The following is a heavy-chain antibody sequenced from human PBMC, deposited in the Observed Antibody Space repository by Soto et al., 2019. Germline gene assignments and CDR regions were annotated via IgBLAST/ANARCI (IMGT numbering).Heavy chain of an antibody. Sequence: GSLRLSCAASGFTFSNYAMNWVRQAPGKGLEWVSGITGSGGATFYADSVKGRFTISRDNSKNTVYLQVNSVRADDTAVYYCAKEYTSISKGSFDYWGQGALVTVSS. CDR2: ITGSGGAT. J-gene: IGHJ4*02. V-gene: IGHV3-23*01. D-gene: IGHD2-2*02. CDR3: AKEYTSISKGSFDY. CDR1: GFTFSNYA.